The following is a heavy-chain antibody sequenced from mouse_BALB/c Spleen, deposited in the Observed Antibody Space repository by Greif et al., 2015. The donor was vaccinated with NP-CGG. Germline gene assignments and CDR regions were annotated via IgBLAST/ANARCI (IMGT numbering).Heavy chain of an antibody. CDR3: ARALYGGYAMDY. CDR2: ILPGSGST. D-gene: IGHD1-1*02. Sequence: QVQLQQSGAELMKPGASVKISCKATGYTFSSYWIEWVKQRPGHGLEWIGEILPGSGSTNYNEKFKGKATLTADTSSNTAYMQLSSLTSEDSAVYYCARALYGGYAMDYWGQGTSVTVSS. J-gene: IGHJ4*01. CDR1: GYTFSSYW. V-gene: IGHV1-9*01.